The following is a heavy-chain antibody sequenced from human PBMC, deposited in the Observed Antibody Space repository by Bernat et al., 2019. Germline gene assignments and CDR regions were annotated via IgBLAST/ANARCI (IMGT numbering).Heavy chain of an antibody. CDR3: ARGTRSCGGDCYLYFDY. D-gene: IGHD2-21*02. V-gene: IGHV3-7*01. CDR1: GFTFSSYW. Sequence: EVQLVESGGGLVQPGGSLRLSCAASGFTFSSYWMSWVRQAPGKGLEWVANIKEDGSEESFVDSVKGRFTASRDNTKNSLYLQMTGLSAEDTAVYYCARGTRSCGGDCYLYFDYWGQGNLVNVSS. CDR2: IKEDGSEE. J-gene: IGHJ4*02.